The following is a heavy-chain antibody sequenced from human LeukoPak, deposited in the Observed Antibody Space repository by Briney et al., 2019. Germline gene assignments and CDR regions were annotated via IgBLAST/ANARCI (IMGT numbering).Heavy chain of an antibody. Sequence: GESLKISCKGSGYSFTSYWIGWVRQMPGKGLEWMGIIYPGDSDTRYSPSFQGHVTISADKSISTAYLQWSSLKASDTAMYYCARYGRGYCSSTSCYPKFDPWGQGTLVTVSS. D-gene: IGHD2-2*01. CDR2: IYPGDSDT. CDR3: ARYGRGYCSSTSCYPKFDP. CDR1: GYSFTSYW. J-gene: IGHJ5*02. V-gene: IGHV5-51*01.